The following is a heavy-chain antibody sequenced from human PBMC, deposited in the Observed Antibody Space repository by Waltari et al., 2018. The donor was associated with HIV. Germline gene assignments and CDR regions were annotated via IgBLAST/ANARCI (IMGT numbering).Heavy chain of an antibody. CDR2: GSTYNGNT. CDR1: GYSFNNYG. CDR3: ARFGDCGGECYRYYYYGMDV. V-gene: IGHV1-18*01. J-gene: IGHJ6*02. D-gene: IGHD2-21*01. Sequence: QGQLVQSGAEVKKPGASVKVSCKASGYSFNNYGISWVRQAPGQGLEWMGWGSTYNGNTKYAQNLQGRVTMTTDTSTTTAYMDLRSLTSDDTAVYYCARFGDCGGECYRYYYYGMDVWGQGTTVTVSS.